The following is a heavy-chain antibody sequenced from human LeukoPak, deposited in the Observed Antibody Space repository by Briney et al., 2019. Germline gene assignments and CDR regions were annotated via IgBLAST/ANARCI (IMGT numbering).Heavy chain of an antibody. CDR1: GLTFSIHW. CDR2: INQDGSDK. Sequence: GGSLRLSCAASGLTFSIHWMNWVRQAPGKGLECVANINQDGSDKYYVDSVKGRFTISRDNTKDSLYLQMNSLRAEDTAVYYCVGGHYWGQGTLVTVSS. V-gene: IGHV3-7*01. CDR3: VGGHY. J-gene: IGHJ4*02.